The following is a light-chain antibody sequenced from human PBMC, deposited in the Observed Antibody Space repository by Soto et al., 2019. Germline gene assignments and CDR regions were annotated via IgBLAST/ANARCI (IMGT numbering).Light chain of an antibody. CDR2: GAS. CDR3: HQSFSTRFT. Sequence: EIQMTQSPSSLSASVGDRVTITCRASQSIGSDLNWYQQKPGKAPELLIYGASTLQSGVPSRFSGSGSGRDFTLTISSLQPEDFATYHCHQSFSTRFTFGPGTKVYIK. V-gene: IGKV1-39*01. CDR1: QSIGSD. J-gene: IGKJ3*01.